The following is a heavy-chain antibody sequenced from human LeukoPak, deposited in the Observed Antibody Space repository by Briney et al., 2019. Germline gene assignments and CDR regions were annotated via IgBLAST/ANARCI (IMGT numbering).Heavy chain of an antibody. J-gene: IGHJ3*02. CDR1: GFTFSSYW. V-gene: IGHV3-74*01. CDR2: INSDGSST. CDR3: ARVTSSGFYDAFDI. D-gene: IGHD6-19*01. Sequence: QPGGSLRLSCAASGFTFSSYWMHWVRQAPGKGLVWASRINSDGSSTSYADSVKGRFTISRDNAKNTLYLQMNSLRAEDTAVYYCARVTSSGFYDAFDIWGQGTMVTVSS.